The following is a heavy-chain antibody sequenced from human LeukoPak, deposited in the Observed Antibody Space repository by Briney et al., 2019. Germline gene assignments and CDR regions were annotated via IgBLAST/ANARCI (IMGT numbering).Heavy chain of an antibody. D-gene: IGHD1-1*01. J-gene: IGHJ4*02. CDR1: GFTFTNYW. CDR2: IKQDGSEK. Sequence: PGGSLRLSCAASGFTFTNYWMTWVRQAPWQGLEWVANIKQDGSEKYYVDSVKGRFTISRDNANNSLFLQMNSLRLEDTAVYYCAIGIQLPDWGQGTLVTVSS. CDR3: AIGIQLPD. V-gene: IGHV3-7*01.